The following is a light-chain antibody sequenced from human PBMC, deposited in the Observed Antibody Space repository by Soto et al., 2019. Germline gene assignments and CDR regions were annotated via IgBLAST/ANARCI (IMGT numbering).Light chain of an antibody. CDR2: GSS. CDR3: QQGNSFPRT. Sequence: QMTHTPISRCVSVGDTVTIACGASQYIGTWLAWYQQKPGKAPNLLIYGSSTLQSGVPSRFSGSGSGTDFTLTIPSLQPEDFATYFCQQGNSFPRTFGQGTKVDIK. V-gene: IGKV1-12*01. CDR1: QYIGTW. J-gene: IGKJ1*01.